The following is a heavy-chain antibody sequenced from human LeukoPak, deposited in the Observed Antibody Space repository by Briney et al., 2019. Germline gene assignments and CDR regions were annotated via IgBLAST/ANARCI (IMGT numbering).Heavy chain of an antibody. V-gene: IGHV4-34*01. D-gene: IGHD5-18*01. J-gene: IGHJ3*02. CDR2: INHSGST. CDR3: AREDTAIVDDAFDI. Sequence: SETLSLTCAVYGGSFSGYYWSWISQPPGKGLEWIGEINHSGSTNYNPSLKSRVTISVDTSKNQFSLKLSSVTAADTAVYYCAREDTAIVDDAFDIWGQGTMVTVSS. CDR1: GGSFSGYY.